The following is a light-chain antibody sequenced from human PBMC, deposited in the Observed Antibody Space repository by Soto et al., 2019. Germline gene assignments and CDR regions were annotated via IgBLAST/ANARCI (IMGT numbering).Light chain of an antibody. Sequence: QSVLTQPPSASGSPGQSVTISCTGTSSDVGGYNFVSWYQQHPGKAPKLIIYEVSQRPSGVPDRFSASKSGNTASLTVSGHHAEEEDYYFCSSYASSSHFVFGTGTKLTVL. V-gene: IGLV2-8*01. CDR1: SSDVGGYNF. CDR2: EVS. J-gene: IGLJ1*01. CDR3: SSYASSSHFV.